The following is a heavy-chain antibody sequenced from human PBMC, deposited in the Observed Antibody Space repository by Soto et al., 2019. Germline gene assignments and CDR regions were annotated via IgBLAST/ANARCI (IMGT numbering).Heavy chain of an antibody. D-gene: IGHD2-8*01. J-gene: IGHJ4*02. Sequence: QVQLVESGGGLVRSGGSLRLSCAASGFTFTDYDMSWVRQAPGKGLEWVSYISTSGSYTTYAASVKGRFTISIDNAKNALYLQMNSLRAEDTAVYYCSRDGSTNLLGPLDHCGQGTLLPVSS. CDR2: ISTSGSYT. V-gene: IGHV3-11*06. CDR1: GFTFTDYD. CDR3: SRDGSTNLLGPLDH.